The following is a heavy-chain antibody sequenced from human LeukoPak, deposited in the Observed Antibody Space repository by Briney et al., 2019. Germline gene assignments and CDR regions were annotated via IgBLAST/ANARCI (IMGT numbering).Heavy chain of an antibody. D-gene: IGHD3-3*01. CDR3: ARHESDFWSGPPYYYYYMDV. CDR1: GYSFTHYW. V-gene: IGHV5-51*01. J-gene: IGHJ6*03. CDR2: IYPGDSDT. Sequence: GESLKISCKGSGYSFTHYWIGWVRQMPGKGLEWMGIIYPGDSDTRYSPSFQGQVTISADKSISTAYLQWSSLKASDTAMYYCARHESDFWSGPPYYYYYMDVWGKGTTVTVSS.